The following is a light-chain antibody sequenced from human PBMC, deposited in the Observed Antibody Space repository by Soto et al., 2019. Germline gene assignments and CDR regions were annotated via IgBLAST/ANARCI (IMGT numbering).Light chain of an antibody. CDR2: GAS. V-gene: IGKV3-20*01. CDR3: QQYHDSPMNT. J-gene: IGKJ2*01. Sequence: VLPQPPDTLSLSPGDRATLSCRASQSVRSTFLAWYQQKPGQAPRLLIYGASNRAAGIPERFSGSASGTEFTLTISRLEPDDSAVYYCQQYHDSPMNTFGQGTKLQIK. CDR1: QSVRSTF.